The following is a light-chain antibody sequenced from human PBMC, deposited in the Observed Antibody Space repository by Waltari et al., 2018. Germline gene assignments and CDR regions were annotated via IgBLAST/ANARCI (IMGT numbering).Light chain of an antibody. CDR1: QSLLYNSNDKNY. V-gene: IGKV4-1*01. Sequence: DLVMTQSPDSLAVSLGVRVTINSQSSQSLLYNSNDKNYLAWYQQKPGQPPTLLFYCASARHAGVPDRCSGSGSATDFTLSSSRLQDEDVAVYYCQQYYSRRTFGQGTRVEIK. CDR2: CAS. J-gene: IGKJ1*01. CDR3: QQYYSRRT.